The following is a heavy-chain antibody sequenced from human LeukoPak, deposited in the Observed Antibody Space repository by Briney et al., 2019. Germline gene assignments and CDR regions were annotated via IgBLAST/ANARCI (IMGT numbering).Heavy chain of an antibody. J-gene: IGHJ4*02. CDR3: ARERTLTSCYDY. CDR1: GYTFTGYY. V-gene: IGHV1-2*02. Sequence: ASVKVSCKASGYTFTGYYMHWVRQAPGQGLEWMGWINPNSGGTNYAQKFQGRVTMARDTSISTAYMELSRLRSDDTAVYYCARERTLTSCYDYWGQGTLVTVSS. D-gene: IGHD2-15*01. CDR2: INPNSGGT.